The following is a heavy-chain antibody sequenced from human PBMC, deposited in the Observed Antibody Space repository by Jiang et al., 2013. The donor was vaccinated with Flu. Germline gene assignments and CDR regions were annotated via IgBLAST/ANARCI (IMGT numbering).Heavy chain of an antibody. CDR1: GYTFTSYY. D-gene: IGHD5-18*01. V-gene: IGHV1-46*01. CDR3: ARGLSPVDTAMVAVPYYFDY. Sequence: SGAEVKKPGASVKVSCKASGYTFTSYYMHWVRQAPGQGLEWMGIINPSGGSTSYAQKFQGRVTMTRDTSTSTVYMELSSLRSEDTAVYYCARGLSPVDTAMVAVPYYFDYWGQGTWSPSPQ. J-gene: IGHJ4*02. CDR2: INPSGGST.